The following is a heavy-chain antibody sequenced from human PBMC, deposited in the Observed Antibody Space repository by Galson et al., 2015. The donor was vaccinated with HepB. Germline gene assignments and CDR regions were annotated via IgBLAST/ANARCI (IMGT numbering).Heavy chain of an antibody. CDR2: ISYDVSNK. CDR3: AREIRHSDHAGGFDL. V-gene: IGHV3-30-3*01. J-gene: IGHJ4*02. CDR1: KFIFSNYA. D-gene: IGHD1-26*01. Sequence: SLRLSCAASKFIFSNYAMHWVRQAPGKGLEWVAVISYDVSNKYYADSVKGRFTISRDNSKNTLYLHMNSLRAEDTAVYYCAREIRHSDHAGGFDLWGQGTLVTVSS.